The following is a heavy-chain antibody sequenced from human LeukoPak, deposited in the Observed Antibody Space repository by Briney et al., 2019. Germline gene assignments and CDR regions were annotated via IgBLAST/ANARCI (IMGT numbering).Heavy chain of an antibody. D-gene: IGHD1-1*01. CDR1: GFTFSNAW. J-gene: IGHJ3*02. Sequence: GRSLRLSCAASGFTFSNAWMSWVRQAPGKGLEWVGRIKSKTDGGTTDYAAPVKGRFTISRDDSKNTLYLQMNSLKTEDTAVYYCTAFGTTGTNDAFDIWGQGTMVTVSS. V-gene: IGHV3-15*01. CDR3: TAFGTTGTNDAFDI. CDR2: IKSKTDGGTT.